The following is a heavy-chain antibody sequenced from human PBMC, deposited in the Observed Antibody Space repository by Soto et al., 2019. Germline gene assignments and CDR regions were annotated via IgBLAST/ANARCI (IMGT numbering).Heavy chain of an antibody. CDR2: ISSSSSYI. J-gene: IGHJ4*02. Sequence: SCAASGFTFSSYSMNWVRQAPGKGLEWVSSISSSSSYIYYADSVKGRFTISRDNAKNSLYLQMNSLRAEDTAVYYCATLVATISLAEAYYFDYWGQGTLVTVSS. V-gene: IGHV3-21*01. D-gene: IGHD5-12*01. CDR1: GFTFSSYS. CDR3: ATLVATISLAEAYYFDY.